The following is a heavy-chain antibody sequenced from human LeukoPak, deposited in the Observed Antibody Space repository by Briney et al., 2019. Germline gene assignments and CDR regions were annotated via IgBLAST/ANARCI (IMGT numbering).Heavy chain of an antibody. CDR2: IKQDGSEE. J-gene: IGHJ4*02. CDR3: ATEYKGY. Sequence: GGSLRLSCVGSEFTFSTYWMSWVRQAPGKGLEWLANIKQDGSEEYYVDPVKGRFTISRDNTKNSLYLQINSLRADDTAIYYCATEYKGYWGQGTLVTVSS. D-gene: IGHD2-15*01. CDR1: EFTFSTYW. V-gene: IGHV3-7*05.